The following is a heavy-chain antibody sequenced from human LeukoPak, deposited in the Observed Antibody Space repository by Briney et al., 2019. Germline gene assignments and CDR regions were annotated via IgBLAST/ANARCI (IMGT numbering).Heavy chain of an antibody. CDR3: ARVAGYSYGFLGWFDP. Sequence: ASVKVSCKASGYTFKSYGISWVRQAPGQGPEWMGWISGYNGNTNYAQNFQGRVTMTTDTSTSTAYMELRSLRSDDTAVYYCARVAGYSYGFLGWFDPWGQGTLVTVSS. V-gene: IGHV1-18*01. D-gene: IGHD5-18*01. J-gene: IGHJ5*02. CDR2: ISGYNGNT. CDR1: GYTFKSYG.